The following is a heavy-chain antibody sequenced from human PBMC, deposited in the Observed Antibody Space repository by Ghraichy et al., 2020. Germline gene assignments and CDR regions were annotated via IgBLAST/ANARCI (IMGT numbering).Heavy chain of an antibody. CDR3: ARGSGTYYDFYGMDV. Sequence: ASVKVSCNGSGYTFTAHYLHWVRQAPGQALEWVGWMNPDGGSTNFAPKFEGRVTMTRDTSVSTAYLELRRLTSDDTAVYYCARGSGTYYDFYGMDVWGPGTTVTVSS. V-gene: IGHV1-2*02. CDR1: GYTFTAHY. CDR2: MNPDGGST. D-gene: IGHD3-10*01. J-gene: IGHJ6*02.